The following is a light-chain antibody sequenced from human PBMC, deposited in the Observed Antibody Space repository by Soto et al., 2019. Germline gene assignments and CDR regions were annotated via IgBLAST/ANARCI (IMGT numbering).Light chain of an antibody. J-gene: IGLJ7*01. CDR1: SSNIGAGYD. V-gene: IGLV1-40*01. CDR3: QSYDSSLSGAV. CDR2: DNS. Sequence: QSVLTQPPSASGTPGQRVTISCSGGSSNIGAGYDVHWYQQLPGTAPKLLIYDNSNRPSGVPDRFSGSKSGTSASLAITGLQAEDEADYYCQSYDSSLSGAVFGGGTQLTVL.